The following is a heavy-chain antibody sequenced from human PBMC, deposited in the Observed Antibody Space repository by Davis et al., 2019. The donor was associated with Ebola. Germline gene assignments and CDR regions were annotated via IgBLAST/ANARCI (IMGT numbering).Heavy chain of an antibody. D-gene: IGHD2-15*01. Sequence: KVSCKGSGYSFTSYWIGWVRQMPGKGLEWMGLIYPGDSDTRYSPSFQGQVTFSADKSINTAYLQWSGLRASDTAMYYCARSSTTLRAFDIWGQGTMVTVSS. CDR1: GYSFTSYW. J-gene: IGHJ3*02. CDR2: IYPGDSDT. V-gene: IGHV5-51*01. CDR3: ARSSTTLRAFDI.